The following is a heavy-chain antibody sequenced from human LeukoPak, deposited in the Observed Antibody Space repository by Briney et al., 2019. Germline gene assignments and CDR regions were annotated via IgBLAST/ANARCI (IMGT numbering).Heavy chain of an antibody. CDR1: GFTFSSYA. CDR3: ARDLTVACNY. J-gene: IGHJ4*02. V-gene: IGHV3-30-3*01. CDR2: ISYDGSNK. D-gene: IGHD6-19*01. Sequence: GGSLRLSCAASGFTFSSYAMHWVRQAPGKGLEWVAVISYDGSNKYYADSVKGRFTISRDNSKNTLYLQMNSLRAEDTAVYYCARDLTVACNYWGQGTLVTVSS.